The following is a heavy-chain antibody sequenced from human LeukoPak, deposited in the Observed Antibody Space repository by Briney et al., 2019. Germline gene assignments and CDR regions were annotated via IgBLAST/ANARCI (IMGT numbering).Heavy chain of an antibody. Sequence: GGSLRLSCAASGFTFSNYAMHWVRQAPGKGLEWVAVMSYDGTNKYYPDSVKGRFTISRDNSYNTLYLQADSLTAEDTAVYYCAKESTTYYYYGMHVWGQGTTVTVSS. CDR3: AKESTTYYYYGMHV. D-gene: IGHD2/OR15-2a*01. V-gene: IGHV3-30*18. CDR1: GFTFSNYA. CDR2: MSYDGTNK. J-gene: IGHJ6*02.